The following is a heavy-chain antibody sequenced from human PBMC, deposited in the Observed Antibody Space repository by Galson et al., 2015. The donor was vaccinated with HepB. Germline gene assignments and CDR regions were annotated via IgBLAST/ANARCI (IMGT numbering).Heavy chain of an antibody. CDR3: AHSGSIAAALFDY. CDR1: GFSLSTGGVS. V-gene: IGHV2-5*02. CDR2: IYWDDDQ. Sequence: PALVKPTQTLTLTCSFSGFSLSTGGVSVNWIRQPPGKALEWLALIYWDDDQRYSPSLKSRLTITKDTSKNQVVLTMTNMDPADTATYYCAHSGSIAAALFDYWGQGTLVTVSS. D-gene: IGHD6-13*01. J-gene: IGHJ4*02.